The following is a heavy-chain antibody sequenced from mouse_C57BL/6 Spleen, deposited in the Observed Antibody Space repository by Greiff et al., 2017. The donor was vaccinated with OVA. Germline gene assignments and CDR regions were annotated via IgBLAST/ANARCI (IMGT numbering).Heavy chain of an antibody. Sequence: EVKLMESGGGLVKPGGSLKLSCAASGFTFSSYAMSWVRQTPEKRLEWVATLSDGGSYTYYPDNVKGRFTISRDNAKNNLYLQMSHLKSEDTAMYYCARDLYYSYWGQGTLVTVSA. D-gene: IGHD2-1*01. CDR2: LSDGGSYT. V-gene: IGHV5-4*01. CDR3: ARDLYYSY. CDR1: GFTFSSYA. J-gene: IGHJ3*01.